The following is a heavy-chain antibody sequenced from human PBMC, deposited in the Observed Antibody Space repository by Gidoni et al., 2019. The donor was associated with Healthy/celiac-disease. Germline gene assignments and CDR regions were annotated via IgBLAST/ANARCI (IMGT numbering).Heavy chain of an antibody. CDR3: ARDGDSGYDHFAY. V-gene: IGHV1-2*06. J-gene: IGHJ4*02. CDR1: GYTFTGYY. Sequence: QVQLVQSGADVKKPGASVQVSCKASGYTFTGYYMHWVRQAPGQGLEWMGRINPDSGGTNYAQKFQGRVTMTRDTSLSTAYMELSRLRSDDTAVYYCARDGDSGYDHFAYWGQGTMVTVSS. CDR2: INPDSGGT. D-gene: IGHD5-12*01.